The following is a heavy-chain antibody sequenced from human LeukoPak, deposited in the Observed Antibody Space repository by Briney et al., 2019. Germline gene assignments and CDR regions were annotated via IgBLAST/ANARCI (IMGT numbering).Heavy chain of an antibody. J-gene: IGHJ4*02. CDR3: ARDSIAVAATVY. CDR2: ISYDGSNK. Sequence: PGRSLRLSCAASGFTFSSYAMHWVRQAPGKGLEWVAVISYDGSNKYYADSVKGRFTISRDNSKNTLYLQMNSLRAEDTAVYYCARDSIAVAATVYWGQGTLVTVSS. V-gene: IGHV3-30-3*01. D-gene: IGHD6-19*01. CDR1: GFTFSSYA.